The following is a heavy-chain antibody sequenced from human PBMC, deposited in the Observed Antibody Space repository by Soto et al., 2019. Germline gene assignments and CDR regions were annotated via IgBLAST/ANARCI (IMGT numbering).Heavy chain of an antibody. CDR2: VLASGVV. J-gene: IGHJ6*02. Sequence: EEELVESGGGLVQPGRSLRLSCATSGFTLRDSAMHWVRQVPGGDLEWVSGVLASGVVGYVDSVRGRFTMSRDVAKSSLHLQMNSLKTDDTALYYCVRDTSSGGADVWGQGTTVTVSS. D-gene: IGHD6-6*01. V-gene: IGHV3-9*01. CDR3: VRDTSSGGADV. CDR1: GFTLRDSA.